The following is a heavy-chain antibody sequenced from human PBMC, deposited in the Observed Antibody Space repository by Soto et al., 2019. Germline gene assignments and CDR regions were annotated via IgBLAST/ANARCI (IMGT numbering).Heavy chain of an antibody. Sequence: QVQLVQSGVEVKKPGASVKVSCKASGYTFTNYGITWVRQAPGQGLEWMGWISPYNGNTNYAQKFQGRVTMTTDTSPSTVYMELGSLRSADTAVYYCARDSHSGPFDPWGQGILVTVSS. CDR1: GYTFTNYG. CDR3: ARDSHSGPFDP. J-gene: IGHJ5*02. CDR2: ISPYNGNT. D-gene: IGHD3-10*01. V-gene: IGHV1-18*01.